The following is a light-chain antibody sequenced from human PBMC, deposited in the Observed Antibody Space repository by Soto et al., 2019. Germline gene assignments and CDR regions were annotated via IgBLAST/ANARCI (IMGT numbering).Light chain of an antibody. Sequence: DIQMTQSPSTLPASVGDRFTVTCRASHSIRSWLAWYQEKPVEAPNLLICNSSLLETGVPSRFSGSGSGTEFTLTISSLQTDDFGTYYCQQYNSHPWTFGQGTKVDIK. V-gene: IGKV1-5*03. CDR2: NSS. CDR3: QQYNSHPWT. CDR1: HSIRSW. J-gene: IGKJ1*01.